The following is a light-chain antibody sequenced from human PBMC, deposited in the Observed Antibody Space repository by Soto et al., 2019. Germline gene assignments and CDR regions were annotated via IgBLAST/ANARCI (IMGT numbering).Light chain of an antibody. Sequence: DIQMTQSPSSLSASVGDRVTITCRASQSISSYLNWYQQKPGKAPNLLIHAASSLQSGVPSRFSGSGSGTDCTLTISSLQPEDFATYYCQQSYSTPATFGPGTKVDIK. J-gene: IGKJ3*01. V-gene: IGKV1-39*01. CDR3: QQSYSTPAT. CDR2: AAS. CDR1: QSISSY.